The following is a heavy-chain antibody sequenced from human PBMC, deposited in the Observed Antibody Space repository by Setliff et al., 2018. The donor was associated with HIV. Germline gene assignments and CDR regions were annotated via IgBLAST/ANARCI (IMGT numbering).Heavy chain of an antibody. CDR1: GFIFSHYI. Sequence: LSLSCEASGFIFSHYILTWVRQAPGRGLELVSYIDLGGSIIHYADSVRGRFTISRDDARKSVFLQMDSLRAEDTAMYYCSRWPFDYWGQGALVTVSS. CDR3: SRWPFDY. CDR2: IDLGGSII. V-gene: IGHV3-48*04. J-gene: IGHJ4*02. D-gene: IGHD5-12*01.